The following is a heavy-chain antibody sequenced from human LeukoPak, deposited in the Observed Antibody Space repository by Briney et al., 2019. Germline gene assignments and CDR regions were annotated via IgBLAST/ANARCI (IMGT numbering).Heavy chain of an antibody. V-gene: IGHV4-39*07. J-gene: IGHJ4*02. CDR1: GGSISSSSYY. CDR2: INHSWGT. CDR3: AASLWFGIYPDY. D-gene: IGHD3-10*01. Sequence: PSETLSLTCTVSGGSISSSSYYWGWIRQPPGKGLEWIGEINHSWGTKYNPSLKSRVTISVDTSKNHLSLNLNSVTAADTAVYYCAASLWFGIYPDYWGQGTLVTVSS.